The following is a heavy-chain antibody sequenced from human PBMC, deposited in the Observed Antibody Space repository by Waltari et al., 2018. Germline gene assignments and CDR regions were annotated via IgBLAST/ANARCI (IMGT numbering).Heavy chain of an antibody. CDR1: GGSISSSSYY. V-gene: IGHV4-39*07. CDR2: IYYSGST. CDR3: ARERIAVAGDFDY. D-gene: IGHD6-19*01. J-gene: IGHJ4*02. Sequence: QVQLQESGPGLVKPSETLSLTCTVSGGSISSSSYYWGWIRQPPGKGLEWIGSIYYSGSTYYNPSLKSRVTISVDTSKNQFSLKLSSVTAADTAVYYCARERIAVAGDFDYWGQGTLVTVSS.